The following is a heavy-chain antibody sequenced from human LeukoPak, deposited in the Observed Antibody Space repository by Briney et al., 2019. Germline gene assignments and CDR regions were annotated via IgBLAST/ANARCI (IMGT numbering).Heavy chain of an antibody. CDR3: ARGEEHGSGTVHFDY. J-gene: IGHJ4*02. CDR2: IYHGGST. D-gene: IGHD3-10*01. CDR1: GGCISSSNW. Sequence: SETLSLTCAVSGGCISSSNWWSWVRQPPGKGLEWIGEIYHGGSTNYNPSLKSRVTMSVDKSKNQFSLELSSVTAADTAVYYCARGEEHGSGTVHFDYWGQGILVTVSS. V-gene: IGHV4-4*02.